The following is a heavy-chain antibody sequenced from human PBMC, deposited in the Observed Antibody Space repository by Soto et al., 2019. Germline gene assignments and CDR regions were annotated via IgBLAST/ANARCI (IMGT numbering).Heavy chain of an antibody. D-gene: IGHD3-3*01. V-gene: IGHV1-46*01. CDR2: INPSGGST. Sequence: DSVKVSCKASGYTFPSYYMHWVRQAPGQGLEWMGIINPSGGSTSYAQKFQGRVTMTRDTSTSTVYMELSSLRSEDTAVYYCARQPPTYYDFWSGYYFWFDPWGQGTLVTVSS. J-gene: IGHJ5*02. CDR3: ARQPPTYYDFWSGYYFWFDP. CDR1: GYTFPSYY.